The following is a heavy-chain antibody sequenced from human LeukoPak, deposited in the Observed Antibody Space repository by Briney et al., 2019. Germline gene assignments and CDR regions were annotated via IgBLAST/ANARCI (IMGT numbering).Heavy chain of an antibody. V-gene: IGHV1-2*02. Sequence: ASVKVSCKASGYTFTGYYMHWVRQAPGQGLEWMGWINPNSGGTNYAQKFQGRVTMTRDTSISTAYMELSRLRSDDTAVYYCAREAVWFGGFGPNWFDPWGQGTLVTVSS. CDR1: GYTFTGYY. CDR2: INPNSGGT. CDR3: AREAVWFGGFGPNWFDP. J-gene: IGHJ5*02. D-gene: IGHD3-10*01.